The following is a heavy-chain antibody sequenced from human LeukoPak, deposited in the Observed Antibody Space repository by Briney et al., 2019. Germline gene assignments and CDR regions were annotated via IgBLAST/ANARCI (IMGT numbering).Heavy chain of an antibody. V-gene: IGHV4-30-2*01. D-gene: IGHD6-6*01. CDR1: GGSISSGGYS. J-gene: IGHJ6*02. Sequence: SQTLSLTCAVSGGSISSGGYSWSWIRQPPGKGLEWIGYIYHSGSTYYNPSLKSRVTISVDRSKNQFSLKLSSVTAADTAVYYCARSVVPPTYYYYGMDVWGQGTTVTVSS. CDR2: IYHSGST. CDR3: ARSVVPPTYYYYGMDV.